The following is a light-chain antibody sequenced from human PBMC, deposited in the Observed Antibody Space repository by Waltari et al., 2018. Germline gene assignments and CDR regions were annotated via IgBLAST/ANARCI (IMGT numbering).Light chain of an antibody. J-gene: IGKJ3*01. V-gene: IGKV2-28*01. Sequence: DIVMTQSPLSLPVTPGEPASISCSSSQSLLHSNGYNYLDWYLQKPGQSPQLLIYLGSNRASGVPDRFSGSGSGTDFTLKISRVEAEDVGVYYCMQALQTPATFGPGTKVDIK. CDR1: QSLLHSNGYNY. CDR2: LGS. CDR3: MQALQTPAT.